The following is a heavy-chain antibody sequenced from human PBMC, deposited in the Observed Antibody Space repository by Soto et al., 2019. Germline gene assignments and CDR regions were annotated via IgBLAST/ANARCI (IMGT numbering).Heavy chain of an antibody. V-gene: IGHV4-31*03. CDR2: IYHSGST. CDR1: GGSISSDGYY. J-gene: IGHJ4*02. Sequence: QVQLQESGPGLVKPSQTLSLTCPVSGGSISSDGYYWSWIRQHPGKGLEWIGYIYHSGSTYYNPSLESRITISVDTSKNQFSLKLSSVTAADTAVYYCASEDYYGSGSPDHWGQGTLVTVSS. D-gene: IGHD3-10*01. CDR3: ASEDYYGSGSPDH.